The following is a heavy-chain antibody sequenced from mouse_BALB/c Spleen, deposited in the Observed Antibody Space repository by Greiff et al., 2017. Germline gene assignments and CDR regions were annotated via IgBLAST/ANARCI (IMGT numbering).Heavy chain of an antibody. V-gene: IGHV3-2*02. CDR3: ERGVVAEGYFDY. CDR2: ISYSGST. Sequence: DVKLQESGPGLVKPSQSLSLTCTVTGYSITSDYAWIWIRQFPGNKLEWMCYISYSGSTSYNPSLKSRISITRDTSKNQFFLQLNSVTTEDTATYDCERGVVAEGYFDYWGQGTTLTVSS. CDR1: GYSITSDYA. D-gene: IGHD1-1*01. J-gene: IGHJ2*01.